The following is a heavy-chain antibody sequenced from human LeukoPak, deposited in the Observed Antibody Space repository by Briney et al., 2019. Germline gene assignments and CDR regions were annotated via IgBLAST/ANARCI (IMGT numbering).Heavy chain of an antibody. Sequence: GGSLRLSCAASGFTFSSYSMNWVRQAPGKGLEWVSSISSSSSYIYYADSVKGRFTISRDNAKNSLYLQMNSLRAEDTAVYYCARALMVRSWTLPPHAYFDYWGQGTLVTVSS. CDR3: ARALMVRSWTLPPHAYFDY. D-gene: IGHD3-10*01. CDR1: GFTFSSYS. V-gene: IGHV3-21*04. J-gene: IGHJ4*02. CDR2: ISSSSSYI.